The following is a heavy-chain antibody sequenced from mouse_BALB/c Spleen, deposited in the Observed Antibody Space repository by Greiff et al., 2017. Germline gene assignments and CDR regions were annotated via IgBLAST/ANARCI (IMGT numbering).Heavy chain of an antibody. Sequence: EVQWVESGPGLVKPSQSLSLTCTVTGYSITSDYAWNWIRQFPGNKLEWMGYISYSGSTSYNPSLKSRISITRDTSKNQFFLQLNSVTTEDTATYYCARLYWDAMDYWGQGTSVTVSS. CDR2: ISYSGST. V-gene: IGHV3-2*02. CDR1: GYSITSDYA. J-gene: IGHJ4*01. D-gene: IGHD1-1*01. CDR3: ARLYWDAMDY.